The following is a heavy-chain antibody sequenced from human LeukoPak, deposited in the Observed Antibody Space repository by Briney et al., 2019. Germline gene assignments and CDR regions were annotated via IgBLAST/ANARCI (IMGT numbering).Heavy chain of an antibody. D-gene: IGHD6-19*01. Sequence: ASVKVSCKVSGYILTELSMHWVRQAPGKGLEWMGGFDPEDGETIYAQKFQGRVTMTEDTSTDTAYMELSSLRSEDTAVYYCATAPLYSSGWYSDYWGQGTLVTVSS. CDR3: ATAPLYSSGWYSDY. J-gene: IGHJ4*02. V-gene: IGHV1-24*01. CDR2: FDPEDGET. CDR1: GYILTELS.